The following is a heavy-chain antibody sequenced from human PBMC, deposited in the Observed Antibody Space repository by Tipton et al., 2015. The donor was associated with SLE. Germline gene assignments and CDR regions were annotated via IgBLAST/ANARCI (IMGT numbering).Heavy chain of an antibody. CDR3: VRLYFRSGSYPGPFYYHGMDL. CDR1: GDSMNNYY. CDR2: IYKTGIT. Sequence: TLSLTCSVSGDSMNNYYWSWIRQPAGMPLEWIGRIYKTGITNYNPSLKGRLSMSVDTSKAHFSLNLNSVTAADTAVYYCVRLYFRSGSYPGPFYYHGMDLWGHGTTVTVSS. J-gene: IGHJ6*02. D-gene: IGHD3-10*01. V-gene: IGHV4-4*07.